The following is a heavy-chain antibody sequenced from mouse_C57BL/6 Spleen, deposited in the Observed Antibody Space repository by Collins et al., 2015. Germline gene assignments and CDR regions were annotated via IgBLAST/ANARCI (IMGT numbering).Heavy chain of an antibody. CDR1: GYSFTGYY. J-gene: IGHJ3*01. CDR2: INPSTGGT. Sequence: EVQLQQSGPELVKPGASVKISCKASGYSFTGYYMNWVKQSPEKSLEWIGEINPSTGGTTYNQKFKAKATLTVDKSSSTAYMQLKSLTSEDSAVYYCAIWFAYWGQGTLVTVSA. V-gene: IGHV1-42*01. CDR3: AIWFAY.